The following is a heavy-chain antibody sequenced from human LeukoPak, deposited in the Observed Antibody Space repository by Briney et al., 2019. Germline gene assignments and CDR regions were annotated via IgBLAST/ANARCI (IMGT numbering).Heavy chain of an antibody. CDR1: GYTFTGYY. Sequence: SVKVSCKASGYTFTGYYMHWVRQAPGQGLEWMGGIIPIFGTANYAQKFQGRVTITADESTSTAYMELSSLRSEDTAVYYCARADSGYDNYYYYYMDVWGKGTTVTVSS. V-gene: IGHV1-69*13. CDR2: IIPIFGTA. CDR3: ARADSGYDNYYYYYMDV. D-gene: IGHD5-12*01. J-gene: IGHJ6*03.